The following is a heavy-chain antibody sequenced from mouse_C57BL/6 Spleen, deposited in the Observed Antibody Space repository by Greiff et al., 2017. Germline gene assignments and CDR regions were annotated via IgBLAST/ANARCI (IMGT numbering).Heavy chain of an antibody. CDR3: ARAGGSSSGYAMDD. D-gene: IGHD1-1*01. CDR2: IFPGSGST. CDR1: GYTFTDYY. V-gene: IGHV1-75*01. J-gene: IGHJ4*01. Sequence: VKLMESGPELVKPGASVKISCKASGYTFTDYYINWVKQRPGQGLEWIGWIFPGSGSTYYNEKFKGKATLTVDKSSSTAYMLLSSLTSEDSAVYFCARAGGSSSGYAMDDWGQGTSVTVSS.